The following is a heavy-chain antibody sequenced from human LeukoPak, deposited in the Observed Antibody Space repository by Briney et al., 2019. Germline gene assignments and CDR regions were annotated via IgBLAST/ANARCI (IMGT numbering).Heavy chain of an antibody. D-gene: IGHD2-2*01. J-gene: IGHJ4*01. V-gene: IGHV3-23*01. CDR1: GFTFSSYA. CDR3: AKGYCSSTSCYFHY. Sequence: GGSLRLSCAASGFTFSSYAVSWVRLAPGKGLEWVSAISGSGGSTYYADSVKGRFTISRDNSKNTLYLQMNSLRAEDTAVYYCAKGYCSSTSCYFHYWGHGTLVTVSS. CDR2: ISGSGGST.